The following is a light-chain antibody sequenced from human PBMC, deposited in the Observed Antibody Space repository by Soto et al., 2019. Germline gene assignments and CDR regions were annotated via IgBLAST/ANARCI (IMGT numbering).Light chain of an antibody. V-gene: IGKV3-20*01. J-gene: IGKJ2*01. Sequence: EVVLTQSPGTLSLSPGVRAALSCRASRSLSDNHLAWYHQRPGQAPRLLSYGSSTRAAGIPARFRGSGTGTDFTLTIRRLAPEDCGVYYCPQYSDAPHTFGLWTQVEIQ. CDR2: GSS. CDR3: PQYSDAPHT. CDR1: RSLSDNH.